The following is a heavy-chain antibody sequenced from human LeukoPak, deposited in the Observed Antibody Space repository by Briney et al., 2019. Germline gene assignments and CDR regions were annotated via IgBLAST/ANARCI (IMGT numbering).Heavy chain of an antibody. CDR1: GFTFSSYE. Sequence: GGSLRLSCAASGFTFSSYEMNWVRQAPGKGLEWVSYISSSGSTIYYADSVKGRFTISRDNAKNSLYLQMNSLRAEDTAVYYCARQSQYPGYVWGSYHDAFDIWGQGTMVTVSS. CDR3: ARQSQYPGYVWGSYHDAFDI. V-gene: IGHV3-48*03. CDR2: ISSSGSTI. D-gene: IGHD3-16*02. J-gene: IGHJ3*02.